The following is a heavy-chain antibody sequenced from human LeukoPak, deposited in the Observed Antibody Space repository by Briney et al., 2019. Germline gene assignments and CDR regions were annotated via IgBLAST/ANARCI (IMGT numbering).Heavy chain of an antibody. V-gene: IGHV3-21*01. Sequence: GGSLRLSCAASGFTFSRYSMNWVRQAPGKGLEWVSSISSSGSYIYYADSLKGRFTISRDNAKNSLYLLLNSLRADDTAVYYCARDRSSGWYQDAFDIWGQGTMVTVSS. CDR2: ISSSGSYI. D-gene: IGHD6-19*01. J-gene: IGHJ3*02. CDR1: GFTFSRYS. CDR3: ARDRSSGWYQDAFDI.